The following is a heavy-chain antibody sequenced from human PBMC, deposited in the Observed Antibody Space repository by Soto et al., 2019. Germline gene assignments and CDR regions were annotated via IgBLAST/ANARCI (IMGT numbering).Heavy chain of an antibody. D-gene: IGHD6-19*01. V-gene: IGHV1-18*01. CDR3: ARHPYPYSSGWYAPDY. Sequence: QVQLVQSGAEVKKPGASVKVSFKASGYTFTSYGISWVRQAPGQGLEWMGWISAYNGNTNYAQKLQGRVTMTTDTSTSTAYMELRSLRSDDTAVYYCARHPYPYSSGWYAPDYWGQGTLVTVSS. CDR1: GYTFTSYG. CDR2: ISAYNGNT. J-gene: IGHJ4*02.